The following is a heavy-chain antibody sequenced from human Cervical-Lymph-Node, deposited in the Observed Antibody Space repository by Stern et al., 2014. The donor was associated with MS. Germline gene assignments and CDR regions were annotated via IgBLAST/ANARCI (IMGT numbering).Heavy chain of an antibody. V-gene: IGHV4-59*11. CDR3: ARAEYGGFISFDY. D-gene: IGHD5-12*01. CDR2: IFDSGST. J-gene: IGHJ4*02. Sequence: QLQLQESGPRLVRPSETLSLTCSVSGGSLNDHYWSWIRQSPETGLQWIGYIFDSGSTNYNPSLEGRVAMSIDKSKNHFSLMLTSVTAADTAVYFCARAEYGGFISFDYWGQGALVTVSS. CDR1: GGSLNDHY.